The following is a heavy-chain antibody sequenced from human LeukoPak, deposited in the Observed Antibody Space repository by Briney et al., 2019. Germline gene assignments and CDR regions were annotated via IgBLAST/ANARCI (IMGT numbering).Heavy chain of an antibody. Sequence: SETLSLTCTVSGGSISSYYWSWIRQPPGKGLEWIGYIYYSGSTNYNPSLKSRVTISVDTSKNQFSLKLSSVTAADTAVYYCATRRYTASFDYWGQGTLVTVSS. CDR2: IYYSGST. V-gene: IGHV4-59*01. CDR1: GGSISSYY. D-gene: IGHD5-18*01. J-gene: IGHJ4*02. CDR3: ATRRYTASFDY.